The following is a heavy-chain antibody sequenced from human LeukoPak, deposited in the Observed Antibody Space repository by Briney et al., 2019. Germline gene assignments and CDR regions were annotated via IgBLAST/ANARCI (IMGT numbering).Heavy chain of an antibody. CDR2: IYYSGST. D-gene: IGHD6-19*01. V-gene: IGHV4-39*01. CDR1: GGSISSSSYY. J-gene: IGHJ4*02. CDR3: ARHEMGSGWYSGIPRDFDY. Sequence: PSETLSLTCTVSGGSISSSSYYWGWIRQPPGKGLEWIGSIYYSGSTYYNPSLKSRVTISVDTSKNQFSLKLSSVTAADTAVYYCARHEMGSGWYSGIPRDFDYWGQGTLVTVSS.